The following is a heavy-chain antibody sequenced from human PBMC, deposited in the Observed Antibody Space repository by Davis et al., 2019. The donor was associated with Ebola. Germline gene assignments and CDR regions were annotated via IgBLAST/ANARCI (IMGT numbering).Heavy chain of an antibody. D-gene: IGHD3/OR15-3a*01. CDR1: GFTFSSYA. Sequence: GESLKISCAASGFTFSSYAMSWVRQAPGKGLEWVSVIYSGGSTYYADSVKGRFTISRDNSQNTLYLQMNSLSAEDTAVYYCAREEGLGDFWTGYLDNWGQGTLVTVSS. V-gene: IGHV3-66*01. CDR3: AREEGLGDFWTGYLDN. CDR2: IYSGGST. J-gene: IGHJ4*02.